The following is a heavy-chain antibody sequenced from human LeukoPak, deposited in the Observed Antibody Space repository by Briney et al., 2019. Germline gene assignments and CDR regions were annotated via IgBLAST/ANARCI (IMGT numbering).Heavy chain of an antibody. J-gene: IGHJ6*02. V-gene: IGHV3-23*01. CDR3: AESQREACCYGMDV. Sequence: GGSLRLSCTASGFTFSNYAMNWVRRAPGKGLEWVSAISGSGSNTYYAYSVKGRFTISRDNSINSLYLQMNSLRAEDTAVYYCAESQREACCYGMDVWGQGTTVTVSS. CDR1: GFTFSNYA. CDR2: ISGSGSNT. D-gene: IGHD1-26*01.